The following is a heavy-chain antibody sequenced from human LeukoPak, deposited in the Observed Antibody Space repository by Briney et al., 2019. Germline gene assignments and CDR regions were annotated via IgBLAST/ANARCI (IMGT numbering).Heavy chain of an antibody. J-gene: IGHJ6*03. Sequence: GSVTVSCKASGYPFIAFYIHWVRQAPGQGLEWTGWINPNNGPTHYAQNFQGRVTITRDTSVSTVYMELTALTSDDTAIYYCARRAGAVSGPSYYSYYYYLDVWGKGTTVTVSS. V-gene: IGHV1-2*02. D-gene: IGHD6-19*01. CDR2: INPNNGPT. CDR1: GYPFIAFY. CDR3: ARRAGAVSGPSYYSYYYYLDV.